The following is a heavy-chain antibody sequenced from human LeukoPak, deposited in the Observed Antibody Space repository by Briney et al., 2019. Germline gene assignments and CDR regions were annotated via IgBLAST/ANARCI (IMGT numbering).Heavy chain of an antibody. J-gene: IGHJ1*01. CDR2: IYYGATT. CDR3: ARGDGSGWSGGRNFPH. V-gene: IGHV4-59*01. CDR1: GGSIGRYF. D-gene: IGHD6-19*01. Sequence: PSETLSLTCNVSGGSIGRYFWSWMRQPPGKTLEWIGYIYYGATTTYNPSFKSRVTISVDTPKNQVSLKLKSVTAADTAFYYCARGDGSGWSGGRNFPHWGQGTLVTVSS.